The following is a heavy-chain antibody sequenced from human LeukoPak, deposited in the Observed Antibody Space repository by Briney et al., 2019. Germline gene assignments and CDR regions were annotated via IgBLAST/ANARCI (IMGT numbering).Heavy chain of an antibody. CDR1: GYTFTSYF. Sequence: GASVKVSCKASGYTFTSYFMHWVRQAPGQGLEWMGVIYPRFGSTNYAQRFQGRVTMTRDTSTSTVYMELSSLRSEDTAVYYCARGTFAYCGGDCYTPDYFFDYWGQGTLVTVSS. V-gene: IGHV1-46*01. D-gene: IGHD2-21*02. J-gene: IGHJ4*02. CDR2: IYPRFGST. CDR3: ARGTFAYCGGDCYTPDYFFDY.